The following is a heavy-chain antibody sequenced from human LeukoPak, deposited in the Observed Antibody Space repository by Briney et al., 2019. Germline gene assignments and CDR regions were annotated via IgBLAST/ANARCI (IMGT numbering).Heavy chain of an antibody. J-gene: IGHJ1*01. D-gene: IGHD6-13*01. CDR3: ARDRTIALEYFQH. V-gene: IGHV1-2*02. Sequence: GASVKVSCKASGYTFTGYYMHWVRQAAGQGLEWRGWINPNSGGTNYEQKFQGRGTMTRDTSISTAYMELSMLRSDNTAVYYCARDRTIALEYFQHWGQGTLVTVSS. CDR2: INPNSGGT. CDR1: GYTFTGYY.